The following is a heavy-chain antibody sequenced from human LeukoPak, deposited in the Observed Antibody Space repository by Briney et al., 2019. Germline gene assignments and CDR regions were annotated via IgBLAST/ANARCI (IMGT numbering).Heavy chain of an antibody. J-gene: IGHJ4*02. D-gene: IGHD6-13*01. CDR1: GYTFTGYY. CDR2: INPNSGGT. Sequence: ASVKVSCEASGYTFTGYYMHWVRQAPGQGLEWMGWINPNSGGTNYAQKFQGRVTMTRDTSISTAYMELSRLRSDDTAVYYCARARPFPYSSSWYPFDYWGQGTLVTVSS. V-gene: IGHV1-2*02. CDR3: ARARPFPYSSSWYPFDY.